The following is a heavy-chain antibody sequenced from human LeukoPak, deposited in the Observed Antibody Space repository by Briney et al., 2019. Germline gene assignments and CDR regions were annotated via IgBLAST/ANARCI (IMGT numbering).Heavy chain of an antibody. CDR3: AKDPWLGGDKGY. CDR1: GFTFSSYA. J-gene: IGHJ4*02. Sequence: GGSLRLSCAVFGFTFSSYAMSWVRQAPGKGLEWVSAISGSGGSTYYADSVKGRFTISRDNSKNTLYLQMNSLRADDTAVYYCAKDPWLGGDKGYWGQGTLVTVSS. CDR2: ISGSGGST. V-gene: IGHV3-23*01. D-gene: IGHD3-10*01.